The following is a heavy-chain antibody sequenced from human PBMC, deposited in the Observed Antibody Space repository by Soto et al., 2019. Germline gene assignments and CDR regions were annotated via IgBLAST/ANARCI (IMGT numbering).Heavy chain of an antibody. CDR2: IYQSGSI. Sequence: QVQLQESGPGLVKPSGTLSLTCTVSGGSISSSNWWSWVRQPPGRGLEWIGEIYQSGSINYNPSLRSRVTISVDKSKNQFSLKLSSVTAADTAVYYCGRVEGLAAENWFDPWGQGTLVTGSS. CDR3: GRVEGLAAENWFDP. D-gene: IGHD6-13*01. J-gene: IGHJ5*02. CDR1: GGSISSSNW. V-gene: IGHV4-4*02.